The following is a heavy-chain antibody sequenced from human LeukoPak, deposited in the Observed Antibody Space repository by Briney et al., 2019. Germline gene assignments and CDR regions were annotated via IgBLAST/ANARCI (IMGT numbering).Heavy chain of an antibody. CDR1: GFTFSSYS. CDR3: ARDPQRYCSSNSCLVDY. D-gene: IGHD2-2*01. J-gene: IGHJ4*02. Sequence: TGGSLRLSCTASGFTFSSYSMNRVRQAPGKGLEWLSSISSGSTYVYYADSVKGRFTISRDNAKNSLYLQMNSLTAEDTAVYYCARDPQRYCSSNSCLVDYWGQGTLVTVSS. V-gene: IGHV3-21*01. CDR2: ISSGSTYV.